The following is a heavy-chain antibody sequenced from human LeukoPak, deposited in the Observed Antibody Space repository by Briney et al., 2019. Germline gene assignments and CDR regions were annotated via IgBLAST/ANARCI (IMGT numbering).Heavy chain of an antibody. V-gene: IGHV3-15*01. CDR3: TTDRQLWLYRDY. J-gene: IGHJ4*02. CDR2: IKSKTDGGTT. Sequence: PGRSLRLSCAASGFTFSSYGMHWVRQAPGKGLEWVGRIKSKTDGGTTDYAAPVKGRFTISRDDSKNTLYLQMNSLKTEDTAVYYCTTDRQLWLYRDYWGQGTLVTVSS. CDR1: GFTFSSYG. D-gene: IGHD5-18*01.